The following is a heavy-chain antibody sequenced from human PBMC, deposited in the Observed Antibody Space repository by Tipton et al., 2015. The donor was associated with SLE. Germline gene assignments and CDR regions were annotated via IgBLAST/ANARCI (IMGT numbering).Heavy chain of an antibody. V-gene: IGHV4-59*11. J-gene: IGHJ4*02. CDR1: GGSINSHY. CDR3: ARDKFGGPFDS. Sequence: LSLTCTVSGGSINSHYWSWIRQPPGKGLQWIGYVYYTGGTNYNPSLKSRVTISADTSNNQFSLKLSSVTAADTAVYYCARDKFGGPFDSWGQGTLVTVSS. D-gene: IGHD3-16*01. CDR2: VYYTGGT.